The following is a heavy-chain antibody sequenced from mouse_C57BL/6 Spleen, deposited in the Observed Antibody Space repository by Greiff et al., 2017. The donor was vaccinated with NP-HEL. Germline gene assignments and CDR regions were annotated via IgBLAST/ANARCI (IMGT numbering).Heavy chain of an antibody. CDR2: ISSGSSTI. D-gene: IGHD1-1*01. V-gene: IGHV5-17*01. J-gene: IGHJ4*01. CDR3: ARGNYGSSRGYAMDY. CDR1: GFTFSDYG. Sequence: EVQRVESGGGLVKPGGSLKLSCAASGFTFSDYGMHWVRQAPEKGLEWVAYISSGSSTIYYADTVKGRFTISRDNAKNTLFLQMTSLRSEDTAMYYCARGNYGSSRGYAMDYWGQGTSVTVSS.